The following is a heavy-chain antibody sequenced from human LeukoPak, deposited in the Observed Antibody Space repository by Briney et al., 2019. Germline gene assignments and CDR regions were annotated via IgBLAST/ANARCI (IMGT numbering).Heavy chain of an antibody. CDR2: ISAYNGNT. CDR1: GYTFTSYG. J-gene: IGHJ3*02. D-gene: IGHD3-22*01. Sequence: ASVTVSCKASGYTFTSYGISWVRQAPGQGLEWMGWISAYNGNTNYAQTLQGRVTMTTDTSTSTAYMELRSLRSDDTAVYYCARTYYYDSSGYYNDAFDIWGQGTMVTVSS. CDR3: ARTYYYDSSGYYNDAFDI. V-gene: IGHV1-18*01.